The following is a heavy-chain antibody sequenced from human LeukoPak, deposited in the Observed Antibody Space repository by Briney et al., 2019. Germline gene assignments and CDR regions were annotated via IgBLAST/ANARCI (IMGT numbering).Heavy chain of an antibody. J-gene: IGHJ3*02. CDR2: IYTSGST. CDR1: GGSISSYY. Sequence: SETLSLTCTVSGGSISSYYWTWIRQPAGKGLGWIGRIYTSGSTNYNPTLTNRVTMSVDTSKNQFSLKLSSVTAADTAVYYCARESLSSYYDFWSGYSDAFDIWGQGTMVTVSS. D-gene: IGHD3-3*01. V-gene: IGHV4-4*07. CDR3: ARESLSSYYDFWSGYSDAFDI.